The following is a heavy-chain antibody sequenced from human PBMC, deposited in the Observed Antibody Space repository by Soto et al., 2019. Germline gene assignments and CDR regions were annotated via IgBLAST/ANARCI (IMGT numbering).Heavy chain of an antibody. D-gene: IGHD5-12*01. V-gene: IGHV4-34*01. CDR2: INHSGST. CDR1: GGSFSGYY. J-gene: IGHJ4*02. Sequence: LSETLSLTCAVYGGSFSGYYWSWIRQPPGKGLEWIGEINHSGSTNYNPSLKSRVTISVDTSKNQFSLKLSSVTAADTAVYYCAREKREYSGYGSRRPHFEYWGQGTLVTVSS. CDR3: AREKREYSGYGSRRPHFEY.